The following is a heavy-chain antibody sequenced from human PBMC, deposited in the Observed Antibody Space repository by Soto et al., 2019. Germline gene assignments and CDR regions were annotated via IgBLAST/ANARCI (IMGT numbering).Heavy chain of an antibody. D-gene: IGHD2-8*01. J-gene: IGHJ4*02. V-gene: IGHV4-4*02. Sequence: SETLSLTCAVSGVSISSGNWWTWVRQTPQRGLEYIGEIFHDGTANYYPSFERRVAISVDTSKNQFSLKLTSVTAADTAIYFCARLVYDTRLNYLYFDFWGQGALATVSS. CDR1: GVSISSGNW. CDR2: IFHDGTA. CDR3: ARLVYDTRLNYLYFDF.